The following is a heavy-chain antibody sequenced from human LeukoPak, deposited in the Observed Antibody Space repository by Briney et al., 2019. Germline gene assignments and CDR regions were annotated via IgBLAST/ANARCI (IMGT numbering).Heavy chain of an antibody. CDR1: GFTVSSNY. J-gene: IGHJ5*02. CDR3: ASLSSRVGFDP. V-gene: IGHV3-66*02. CDR2: IYSGGST. Sequence: GGSLRLSCAASGFTVSSNYMSWVRQAPGKGPEWVSVIYSGGSTYYADSVKGRFTISRDNSKNTLYLQMNSLRAEDTAVYYCASLSSRVGFDPWGQGTLVTVSS. D-gene: IGHD6-19*01.